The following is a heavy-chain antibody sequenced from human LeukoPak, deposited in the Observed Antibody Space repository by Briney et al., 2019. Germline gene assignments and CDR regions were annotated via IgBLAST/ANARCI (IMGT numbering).Heavy chain of an antibody. CDR3: ARDLVLGYYSMDV. CDR1: GGSISSYY. CDR2: IYYSGNT. V-gene: IGHV4-59*01. D-gene: IGHD3-10*01. J-gene: IGHJ6*04. Sequence: SETLSLTCTVSGGSISSYYWSWIRQPPGKGLEWIGYIYYSGNTNYNPSLKSRVTISVDTSKNQFSLKLSSVTAADTAVYYCARDLVLGYYSMDVWGKGTTVTVSS.